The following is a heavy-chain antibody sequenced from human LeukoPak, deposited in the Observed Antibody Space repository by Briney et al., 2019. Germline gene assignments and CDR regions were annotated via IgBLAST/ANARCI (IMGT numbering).Heavy chain of an antibody. V-gene: IGHV1-69*13. J-gene: IGHJ4*02. CDR2: IIPIFGTA. Sequence: SVKVSCKASGGTFSSYAISWVRQAPGQGLEWMGGIIPIFGTANHAQKFQGRVTITADESTSTAYMELSSLRSEDTAVYYCARLEITTVTTSDYWGQGTLVTVSS. CDR1: GGTFSSYA. CDR3: ARLEITTVTTSDY. D-gene: IGHD4-17*01.